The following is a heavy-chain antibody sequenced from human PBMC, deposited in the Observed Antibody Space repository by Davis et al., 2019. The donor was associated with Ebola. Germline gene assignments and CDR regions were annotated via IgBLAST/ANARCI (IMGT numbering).Heavy chain of an antibody. CDR1: GGSITGYS. CDR3: ARDSAGALDV. Sequence: MPSETLSLTCTVSGGSITGYSWNWIRQSPGKGLEWIGFITYTGYTTYNPSLKSRVSMSVDPSGNHFSLDLKSVTAADTAVYYCARDSAGALDVWGHGTMVTVS. V-gene: IGHV4-59*01. CDR2: ITYTGYT. J-gene: IGHJ3*01.